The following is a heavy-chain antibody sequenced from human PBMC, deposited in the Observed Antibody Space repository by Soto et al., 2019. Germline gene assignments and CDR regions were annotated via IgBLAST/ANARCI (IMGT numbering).Heavy chain of an antibody. CDR3: ARGRGYSYGLDP. Sequence: QVQLQESGPGLVKPSQTLSLTCTVSGDSLSSANNYWSWLRQPPGEGLEWIGFISYSGTTSYSPSLKSRLAISLDPSKNQFSLSLTSVTAADTAVYYCARGRGYSYGLDPWCQGTLVTVSS. J-gene: IGHJ5*02. CDR1: GDSLSSANNY. CDR2: ISYSGTT. D-gene: IGHD5-12*01. V-gene: IGHV4-30-4*01.